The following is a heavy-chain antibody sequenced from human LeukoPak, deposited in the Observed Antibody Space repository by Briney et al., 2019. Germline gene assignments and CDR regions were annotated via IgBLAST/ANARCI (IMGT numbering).Heavy chain of an antibody. CDR1: GYTFTGYY. V-gene: IGHV1-2*02. Sequence: ASVKVSCKASGYTFTGYYMHWVRQAPGQGLEWMGWINPNSGGTNHAQKFQGRVTMTRDTSISTAYMELSRLRSDDTAVYYCASSGSRTPFFDYWGQGTLVTVSS. CDR2: INPNSGGT. D-gene: IGHD1-26*01. CDR3: ASSGSRTPFFDY. J-gene: IGHJ4*02.